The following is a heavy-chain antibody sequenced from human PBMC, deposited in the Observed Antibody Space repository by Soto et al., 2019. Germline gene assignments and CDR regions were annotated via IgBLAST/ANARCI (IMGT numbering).Heavy chain of an antibody. CDR2: IFDGEST. CDR1: GASIATTKW. CDR3: AKVLSGNTEWFDP. Sequence: HVQLQESGPGLVKPSGTLSLTCAVSGASIATTKWWSWVRQSPGKGLEWIGEIFDGESTNYNPSLKSRVNISLDKSNNQLSLRLSSVTAADTAVYYCAKVLSGNTEWFDPWGQGKLVTVSS. D-gene: IGHD5-18*01. J-gene: IGHJ5*02. V-gene: IGHV4-4*02.